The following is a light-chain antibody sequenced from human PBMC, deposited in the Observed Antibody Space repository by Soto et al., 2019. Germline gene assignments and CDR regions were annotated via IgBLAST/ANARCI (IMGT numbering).Light chain of an antibody. V-gene: IGKV1-5*01. CDR3: RGCVSLSIT. Sequence: DILLIQSPATLSASVGDRITITCRASENIFKFLAWYQQRSGSAPNLLIYAASDLEKGVPSRFSGSGSGTEFTLTVDNRQPTDTCTSCCRGCVSLSITFG. CDR2: AAS. J-gene: IGKJ5*01. CDR1: ENIFKF.